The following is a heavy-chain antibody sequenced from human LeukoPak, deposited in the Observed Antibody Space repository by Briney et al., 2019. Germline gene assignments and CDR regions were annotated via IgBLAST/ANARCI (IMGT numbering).Heavy chain of an antibody. J-gene: IGHJ2*01. Sequence: GSPRLSCAASGFTFSSYAMSWVRQAPGKGLEWVSAITGSGTNTYYADSVEGRFTISRDNSKNTLCLHINSLRAEDTAVYYCAKGYRYFDLWGRGTLVAVSS. V-gene: IGHV3-23*01. CDR2: ITGSGTNT. CDR1: GFTFSSYA. CDR3: AKGYRYFDL.